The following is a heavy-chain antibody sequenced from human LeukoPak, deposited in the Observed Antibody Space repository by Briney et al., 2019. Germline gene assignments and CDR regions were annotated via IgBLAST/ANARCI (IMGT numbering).Heavy chain of an antibody. CDR1: GFTFSSYA. D-gene: IGHD1-26*01. V-gene: IGHV3-64*01. Sequence: GGSLRLSCAASGFTFSSYAMHWVRQAPGKGLEYVSTINSNGGNTYYANSVKGRFTISRDNSKNTLYLQMRSLRAEDMAVYYCARRKWELLGFADYWGQGTLVTVSS. J-gene: IGHJ4*02. CDR2: INSNGGNT. CDR3: ARRKWELLGFADY.